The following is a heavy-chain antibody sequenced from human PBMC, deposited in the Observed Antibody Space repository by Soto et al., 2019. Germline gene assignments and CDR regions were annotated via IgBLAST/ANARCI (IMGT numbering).Heavy chain of an antibody. D-gene: IGHD4-17*01. Sequence: QVQLQESGPGLVKPSQTLSLTCTVSGDSISSGNFYWSWIRQPPGKGLEWIGSRYYSGSTRYNPSLQSRVSISLDTSKNQFSLNLSSVTAADTAVYYCARERGDYGDYEIDYWGQGTLVTVSS. CDR3: ARERGDYGDYEIDY. J-gene: IGHJ4*02. CDR2: RYYSGST. V-gene: IGHV4-30-4*01. CDR1: GDSISSGNFY.